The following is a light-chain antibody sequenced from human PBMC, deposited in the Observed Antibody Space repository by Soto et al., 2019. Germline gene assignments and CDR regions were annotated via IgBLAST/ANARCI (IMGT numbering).Light chain of an antibody. J-gene: IGKJ1*01. CDR1: QSISRN. Sequence: VMTQSPATLSVSPGERATISCRDSQSISRNLAWYQQKPGQVPRLLIYGASTRSTGIPSRFSGSGSGTEVTLTISSLQSEDFAVYYCQQYNNWPRTFGQGTKVEIK. V-gene: IGKV3-15*01. CDR3: QQYNNWPRT. CDR2: GAS.